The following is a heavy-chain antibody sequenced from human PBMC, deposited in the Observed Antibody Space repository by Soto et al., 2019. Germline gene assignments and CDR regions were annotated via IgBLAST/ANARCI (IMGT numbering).Heavy chain of an antibody. CDR3: ARGVGSGSYYNQYNWFDP. Sequence: GASVKVSCKASGYTFTNYGISWVRQAPGQGLEWMGWISAYNGNTKYAQKLQGRVTMTTDTSTSTAYMELRSLGSDDTAVYYCARGVGSGSYYNQYNWFDPWGQGTLVTVSS. D-gene: IGHD3-10*01. V-gene: IGHV1-18*01. CDR2: ISAYNGNT. J-gene: IGHJ5*02. CDR1: GYTFTNYG.